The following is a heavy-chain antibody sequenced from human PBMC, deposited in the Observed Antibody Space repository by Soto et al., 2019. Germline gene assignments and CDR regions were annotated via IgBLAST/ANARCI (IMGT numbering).Heavy chain of an antibody. CDR1: GFTFSSYA. V-gene: IGHV3-30-3*01. J-gene: IGHJ3*02. CDR2: ISYDGSNK. D-gene: IGHD6-6*01. CDR3: AASHPSSSSVPGAFDI. Sequence: GGSLRLSCAASGFTFSSYAMHWVRQAPGKGLEWVAVISYDGSNKYYADSVKGRFTISRDNSKNTLYLQMNSLRAEDTAVYYCAASHPSSSSVPGAFDIWGQGTMVTVSS.